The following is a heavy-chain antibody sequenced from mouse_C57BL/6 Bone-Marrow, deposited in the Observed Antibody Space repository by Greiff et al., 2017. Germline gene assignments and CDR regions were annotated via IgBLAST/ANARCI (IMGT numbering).Heavy chain of an antibody. CDR3: TTPCYPFDY. CDR2: IDPENGDT. Sequence: VQLQQSGAELARPGASVKLSCKASGYTFTSYGISWVKQRTGQGLEWIGWIDPENGDTEYASKFQGKATITADTSSNTAYLQLSSLTSEDTAVYYCTTPCYPFDYGGQGTTLTVSS. CDR1: GYTFTSYG. D-gene: IGHD1-1*01. J-gene: IGHJ2*01. V-gene: IGHV14-4*01.